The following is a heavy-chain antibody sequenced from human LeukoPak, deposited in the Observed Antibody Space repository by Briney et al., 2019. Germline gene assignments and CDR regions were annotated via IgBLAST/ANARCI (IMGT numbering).Heavy chain of an antibody. V-gene: IGHV4-39*01. CDR3: ARFGGYGLGDAFDI. CDR1: GGSISSSSYY. Sequence: PSETLSLTCTVSGGSISSSSYYWGWIRQPPGKGLEWIGSIYYSGSTYYNPSLKSRVTISVDTSKNQFSLKLSSVTAADAAVYYCARFGGYGLGDAFDIWGQGTMVTVSS. CDR2: IYYSGST. D-gene: IGHD5-12*01. J-gene: IGHJ3*02.